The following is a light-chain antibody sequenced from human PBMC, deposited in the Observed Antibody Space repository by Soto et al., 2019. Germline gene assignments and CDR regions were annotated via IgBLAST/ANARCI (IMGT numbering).Light chain of an antibody. CDR3: QQYNTYSPLN. CDR2: DAS. J-gene: IGKJ4*01. V-gene: IGKV1-5*01. Sequence: DIQMTQSPSTLSASVGDRVAITFRASQSISSWLAWYQQKPGKAPKLLIFDASSLESGVPSRFSGSGSGPEFNLTISSLQPDDFATYYCQQYNTYSPLNFGGGTKVDI. CDR1: QSISSW.